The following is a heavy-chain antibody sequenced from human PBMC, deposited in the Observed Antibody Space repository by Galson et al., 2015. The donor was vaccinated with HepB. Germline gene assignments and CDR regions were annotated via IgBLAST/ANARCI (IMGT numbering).Heavy chain of an antibody. D-gene: IGHD3-9*01. J-gene: IGHJ6*02. V-gene: IGHV3-33*02. CDR3: ARDGLREDVLRYFDWHASYGMDV. CDR1: GFTFSSYG. CDR2: IWYDGSIK. Sequence: SLRLSCAASGFTFSSYGMHWVRQAPGKGLEWVAVIWYDGSIKYYADSAKGRFTISRDNSENTLFLQMNSLRAEDTAVYYCARDGLREDVLRYFDWHASYGMDVWGQGTTVTVSS.